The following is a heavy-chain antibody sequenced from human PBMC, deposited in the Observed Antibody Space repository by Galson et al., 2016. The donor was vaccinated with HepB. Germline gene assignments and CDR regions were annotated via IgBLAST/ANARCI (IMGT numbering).Heavy chain of an antibody. CDR2: INSDGSST. Sequence: SLRLSCAVSGFTFSSFSMNWVRQAPGKGLEWVSRINSDGSSTSFADSVKGRFTISRDNAKNTLYLQMNSLRAEDTAVYYCASSVRGSGSPPGGYWGQGILVTVSS. J-gene: IGHJ4*02. CDR1: GFTFSSFS. V-gene: IGHV3-74*01. CDR3: ASSVRGSGSPPGGY. D-gene: IGHD3-10*01.